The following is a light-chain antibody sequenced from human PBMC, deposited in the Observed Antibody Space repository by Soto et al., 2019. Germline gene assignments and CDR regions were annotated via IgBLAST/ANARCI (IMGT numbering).Light chain of an antibody. J-gene: IGKJ1*01. CDR2: AAS. V-gene: IGKV3-15*01. CDR3: QQDNSWPPT. Sequence: EIVLTQSPATLSLSPKERATLSCSAIQSISIYLAWYQLKLGQPPRLLIYAASTRVTTIPARFSGSEFGTEFTLTISSPQSEDFAVYYCQQDNSWPPTFGQGTKVAIK. CDR1: QSISIY.